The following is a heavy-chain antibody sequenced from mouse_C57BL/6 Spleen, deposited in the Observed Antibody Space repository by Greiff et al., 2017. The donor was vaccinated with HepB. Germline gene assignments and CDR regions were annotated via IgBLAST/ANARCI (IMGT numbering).Heavy chain of an antibody. J-gene: IGHJ2*01. D-gene: IGHD1-1*01. CDR2: INPNNGGT. CDR1: GYTFTDYY. V-gene: IGHV1-26*01. Sequence: FQLQQSGPELVKPGASVKISCKASGYTFTDYYMNWVKQSHGKSLEWIGDINPNNGGTSYNQKFKGKATLTVDKSSSTAYMELRSLTSEDSAVYYCARPLYYGSSFDYWGQGTTLTVSS. CDR3: ARPLYYGSSFDY.